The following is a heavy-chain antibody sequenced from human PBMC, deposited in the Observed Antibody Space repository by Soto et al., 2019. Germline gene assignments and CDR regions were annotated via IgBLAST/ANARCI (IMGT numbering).Heavy chain of an antibody. CDR2: IYPGDSDT. CDR1: GYSFTSYW. Sequence: KISCKGSGYSFTSYWIGWVRQMPGKGLEWMGIIYPGDSDTRYSPSFQGQVTISADKSISTAYLQWSSLKASDTAMYYCARRISSGWTGDDAFDIWGQGTMVTVSS. CDR3: ARRISSGWTGDDAFDI. D-gene: IGHD6-19*01. J-gene: IGHJ3*02. V-gene: IGHV5-51*01.